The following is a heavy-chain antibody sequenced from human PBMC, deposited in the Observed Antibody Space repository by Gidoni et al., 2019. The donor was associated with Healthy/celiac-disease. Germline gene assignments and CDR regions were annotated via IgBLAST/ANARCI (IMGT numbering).Heavy chain of an antibody. CDR1: GASISSGGYY. CDR2: IYYSGST. Sequence: QVQLQESGPGLVTPSQTLSLTCTVSGASISSGGYYWSWIRQHPGKGLEWIGYIYYSGSTYYNPSLKSRVTISVDTSKNQFSLKLSSVTAADTAVYYCARVGGSGSQPLDYWGQGTLVTVSS. D-gene: IGHD3-10*01. J-gene: IGHJ4*02. CDR3: ARVGGSGSQPLDY. V-gene: IGHV4-31*03.